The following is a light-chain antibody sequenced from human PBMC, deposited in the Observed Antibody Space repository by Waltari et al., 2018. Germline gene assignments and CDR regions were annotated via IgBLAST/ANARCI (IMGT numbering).Light chain of an antibody. Sequence: DVQMTQSPSSLSASVGDRVTITCRASQGINNYVAWYQQKPGKVPKLLIYAAYILPSGVPSRFSGSGSGTDFTLTINSLQPEDVATYYCQKYSSAPFTFGPGTKVDIK. CDR3: QKYSSAPFT. J-gene: IGKJ3*01. CDR2: AAY. CDR1: QGINNY. V-gene: IGKV1-27*01.